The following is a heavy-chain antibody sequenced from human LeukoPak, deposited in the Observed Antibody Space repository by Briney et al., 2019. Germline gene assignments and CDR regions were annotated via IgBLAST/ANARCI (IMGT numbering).Heavy chain of an antibody. V-gene: IGHV4-31*03. CDR2: IYYSGST. CDR1: GGSISSGGYY. J-gene: IGHJ4*02. D-gene: IGHD6-13*01. CDR3: ARQRYSSSWSPFDY. Sequence: PSETLSLTCTVSGGSISSGGYYWSWIRQLPGKGLEWIGYIYYSGSTYYNPSLTSRVTISVDTSKNQFSLKLSSVTAADTAVYYCARQRYSSSWSPFDYWGQGTLVTVSS.